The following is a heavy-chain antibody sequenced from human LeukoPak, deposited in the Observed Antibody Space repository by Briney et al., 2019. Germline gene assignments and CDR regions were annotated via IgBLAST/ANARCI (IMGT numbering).Heavy chain of an antibody. D-gene: IGHD3-10*01. CDR2: IRSKAYGGTT. Sequence: GSLRLSCRTSGFTFGDYAMSWFRQGPGKGLEWVGFIRSKAYGGTTEYAASVKGRFTISRDDSKSIAYLQMNSLRAEDTAVYYCAKDHSDRGGELWFGELLQLGYYYYYMDVWGKGTTVTISS. CDR1: GFTFGDYA. CDR3: AKDHSDRGGELWFGELLQLGYYYYYMDV. V-gene: IGHV3-49*03. J-gene: IGHJ6*03.